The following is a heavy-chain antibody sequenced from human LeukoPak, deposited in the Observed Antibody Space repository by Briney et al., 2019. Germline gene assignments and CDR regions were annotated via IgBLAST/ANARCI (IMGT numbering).Heavy chain of an antibody. CDR3: ARVDSGNYDY. D-gene: IGHD1-26*01. J-gene: IGHJ4*02. Sequence: PGGSLRLSCAASGFTFRSFAMNWVRQAPGKGLEWVSYISGSSNTIYYADSVKGRFTISRDNAKNSLTPQMNILRDEDTAVYYCARVDSGNYDYWGQGTLLTVSS. CDR1: GFTFRSFA. V-gene: IGHV3-48*02. CDR2: ISGSSNTI.